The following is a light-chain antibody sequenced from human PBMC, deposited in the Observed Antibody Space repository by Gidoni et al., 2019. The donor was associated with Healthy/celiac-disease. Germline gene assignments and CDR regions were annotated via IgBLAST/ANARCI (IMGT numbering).Light chain of an antibody. CDR1: QSISSY. V-gene: IGKV1-39*01. Sequence: IQMIQSPSSLSASVGDRVTITCRASQSISSYLNWYQQKPGKAPKLMIYAASSLQSGVPSRFSGSGSGTDFTITSSSLQPEDFATYYCQQSYSTPCSFGQGTKLEIK. CDR2: AAS. CDR3: QQSYSTPCS. J-gene: IGKJ2*04.